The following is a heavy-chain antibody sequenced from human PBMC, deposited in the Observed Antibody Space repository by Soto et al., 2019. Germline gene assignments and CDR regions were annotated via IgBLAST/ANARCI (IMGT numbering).Heavy chain of an antibody. D-gene: IGHD6-13*01. CDR1: GYTFISYG. CDR3: AITKREFIAAAVTARYGMDV. Sequence: ASVKVSCKASGYTFISYGISWVRQAPGQGLEWMGWISAYNGNTNYAQKFQGRVTMSTDTSTSTAYMELRSLRSDDTAVYYCAITKREFIAAAVTARYGMDVWGQGTTVTVSS. CDR2: ISAYNGNT. V-gene: IGHV1-18*01. J-gene: IGHJ6*02.